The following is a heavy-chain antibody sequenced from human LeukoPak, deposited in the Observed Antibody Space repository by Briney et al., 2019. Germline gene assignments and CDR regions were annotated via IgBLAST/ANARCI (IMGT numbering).Heavy chain of an antibody. CDR3: ARTLGYCSSSSCYGGDYDAFDI. J-gene: IGHJ3*02. V-gene: IGHV1-2*02. D-gene: IGHD2-2*03. Sequence: EASVKVSCRASGYTFNGYYMHWVRQAAGQGLAWMGWINPNSGGTNYAQKFQGRVTMTRDTAISTAYMELSRLRSDDPAVYYCARTLGYCSSSSCYGGDYDAFDIWGQGTMVTVSS. CDR2: INPNSGGT. CDR1: GYTFNGYY.